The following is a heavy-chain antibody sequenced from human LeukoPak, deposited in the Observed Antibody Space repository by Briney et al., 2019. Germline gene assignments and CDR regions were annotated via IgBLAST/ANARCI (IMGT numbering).Heavy chain of an antibody. CDR1: GFIVSSNY. J-gene: IGHJ3*02. CDR3: ARDRHDYGGNPSDI. V-gene: IGHV3-53*01. CDR2: IYTGGTT. Sequence: GGSLRLSCAASGFIVSSNYMSWVRQAPGKGLEWVSVIYTGGTTYYADSVKGRFTISRDNSKNTLYLQMDSLRAEDTAVYYCARDRHDYGGNPSDIWGQGTMVTVSS. D-gene: IGHD4-23*01.